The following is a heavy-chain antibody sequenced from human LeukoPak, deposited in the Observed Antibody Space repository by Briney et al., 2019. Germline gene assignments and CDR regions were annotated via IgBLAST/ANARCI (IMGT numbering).Heavy chain of an antibody. CDR2: TSSDLNVK. V-gene: IGHV3-30-3*01. CDR3: AREGYYGSGSPPSLYFDY. Sequence: GGSLRLSCAASGFTFRNYVIHWVRQAPGKGLEWVAVTSSDLNVKLYADSVKGRFTISRDNSRSTLYLQMNSLRAEDTAIYYCAREGYYGSGSPPSLYFDYWGQGTLVTVSS. CDR1: GFTFRNYV. D-gene: IGHD3-10*01. J-gene: IGHJ4*02.